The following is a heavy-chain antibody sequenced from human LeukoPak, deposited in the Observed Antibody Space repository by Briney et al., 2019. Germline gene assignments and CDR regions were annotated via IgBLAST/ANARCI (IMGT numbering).Heavy chain of an antibody. Sequence: PSETLSLTCSVSGDSINNNFWTWIRQPPGKRLEWIGYIYHSGTTNYNPSLNSRVTMLIDASKNQISLKLSSVTAADTAVYYCVRVIRSWFDTWGQGTLVTVPS. CDR2: IYHSGTT. CDR3: VRVIRSWFDT. V-gene: IGHV4-59*01. J-gene: IGHJ5*02. CDR1: GDSINNNF.